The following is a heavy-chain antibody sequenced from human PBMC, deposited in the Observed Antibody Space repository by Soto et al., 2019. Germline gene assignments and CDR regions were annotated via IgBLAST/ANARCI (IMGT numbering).Heavy chain of an antibody. D-gene: IGHD3-22*01. CDR1: GFTFTNYY. CDR3: ARGGWAGYSSEGCFEL. Sequence: QVQLVQSGAEVKKSGAAVKISCKTSGFTFTNYYLHWVRQAPGQGLEWMGLINPAPGSTNYAEKFPGRVTMTRDMSSNTVYMQLGRLTSEDTGIYYCARGGWAGYSSEGCFELWGQGTHITVSS. J-gene: IGHJ1*01. CDR2: INPAPGST. V-gene: IGHV1-46*01.